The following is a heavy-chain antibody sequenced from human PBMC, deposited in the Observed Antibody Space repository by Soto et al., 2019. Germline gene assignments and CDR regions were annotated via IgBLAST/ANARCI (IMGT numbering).Heavy chain of an antibody. CDR2: INPFDGTT. V-gene: IGHV1-69*01. D-gene: IGHD2-21*01. J-gene: IGHJ6*02. CDR3: ARHPKSPSPYSHYAMDV. CDR1: GGTFSTYD. Sequence: QVQLVQSGAEVKKPGSSVKVACKSFGGTFSTYDFSWVRQAPGQGLEWMGGINPFDGTTNYAQNFQDGVTITPDGSTNTVFMELRSLRSEDTAVYFCARHPKSPSPYSHYAMDVWGQGTTVTVSS.